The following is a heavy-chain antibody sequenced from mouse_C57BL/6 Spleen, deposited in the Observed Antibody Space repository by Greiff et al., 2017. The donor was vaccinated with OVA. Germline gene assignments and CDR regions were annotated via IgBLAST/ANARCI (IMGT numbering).Heavy chain of an antibody. Sequence: VKLMESGPGLVQPSQSLSITCTVSGFSLTSYGVHWVRQSPGKGLEWLGVIWSGGSTDYNAAFISRLSISKDNSKSQVFFKMNSLQADDTAIYYCARNEGNYGSRGGYFDVWGTGTTVTVSS. J-gene: IGHJ1*03. CDR1: GFSLTSYG. CDR3: ARNEGNYGSRGGYFDV. D-gene: IGHD1-1*01. CDR2: IWSGGST. V-gene: IGHV2-2*01.